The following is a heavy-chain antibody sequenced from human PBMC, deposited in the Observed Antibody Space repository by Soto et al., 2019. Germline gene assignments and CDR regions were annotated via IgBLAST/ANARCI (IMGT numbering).Heavy chain of an antibody. CDR1: GGSISSGDYY. Sequence: SETLSLTCTVSGGSISSGDYYWSWIRQPPGKGLEWIGYIYYSGSTYYNPSLKSRVTISVDTSKNQFSLKLSSVTAAGTAVYYCARGYSNSRNNWFDPWGQGTLVTVSS. D-gene: IGHD4-4*01. J-gene: IGHJ5*02. CDR3: ARGYSNSRNNWFDP. V-gene: IGHV4-30-4*01. CDR2: IYYSGST.